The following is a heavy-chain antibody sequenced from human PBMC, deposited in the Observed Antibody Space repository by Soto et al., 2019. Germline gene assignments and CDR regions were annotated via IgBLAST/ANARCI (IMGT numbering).Heavy chain of an antibody. V-gene: IGHV4-61*01. CDR2: IYYSGST. CDR3: ARDVGGIPRTLLAY. J-gene: IGHJ4*02. CDR1: GGSVSSGSYY. D-gene: IGHD2-15*01. Sequence: SETLSLTCTVSGGSVSSGSYYWSWIRQPPGKGLEWIGYIYYSGSTNYNPSLKSRVTISVDTSKNQFSLKLSSVTAADTAVYYCARDVGGIPRTLLAYWGQGTLVTVSS.